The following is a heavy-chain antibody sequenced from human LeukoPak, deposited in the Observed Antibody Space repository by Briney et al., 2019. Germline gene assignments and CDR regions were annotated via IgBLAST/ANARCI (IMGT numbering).Heavy chain of an antibody. CDR1: GYTFTSCY. CDR3: ARDGEGYCSSTSCYVGWFDP. V-gene: IGHV1-46*01. CDR2: INPSGGST. J-gene: IGHJ5*02. Sequence: ASVKVSCKASGYTFTSCYMHWVRQAPGQGLEWMGIINPSGGSTSYAQKFQGRVTMTRDMSTSTVYMELSSLRSEDTAVYYCARDGEGYCSSTSCYVGWFDPWGQGTLVTVSS. D-gene: IGHD2-2*01.